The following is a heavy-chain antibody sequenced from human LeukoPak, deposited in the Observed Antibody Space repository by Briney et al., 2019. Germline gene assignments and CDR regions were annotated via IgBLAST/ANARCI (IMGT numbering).Heavy chain of an antibody. CDR1: GYTLTELS. D-gene: IGHD4-17*01. V-gene: IGHV1-24*01. Sequence: GASVKVSCKVSGYTLTELSMHWVRQAPGKGLEWMGGFDPEDGETIYAQKLQGRVTMTTDTSTSTAYMELRSLRSDDTAVYYCAWTTVKNPGLFDYWGQGTLVTVSS. J-gene: IGHJ4*02. CDR3: AWTTVKNPGLFDY. CDR2: FDPEDGET.